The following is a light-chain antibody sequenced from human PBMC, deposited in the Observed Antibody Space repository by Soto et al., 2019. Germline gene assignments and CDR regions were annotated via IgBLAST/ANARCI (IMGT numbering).Light chain of an antibody. CDR3: QQYGSSCT. CDR2: GAS. V-gene: IGKV3-20*01. CDR1: QSVSSSY. Sequence: EIVLTQSPGTLSLSPGERATLSCRASQSVSSSYLAWDQQKPGQAPRLLIYGASSRATGIPDRFSGSGSGTDFTLTISRLEPEDFAGYYCQQYGSSCTFGQGTKLEIK. J-gene: IGKJ2*02.